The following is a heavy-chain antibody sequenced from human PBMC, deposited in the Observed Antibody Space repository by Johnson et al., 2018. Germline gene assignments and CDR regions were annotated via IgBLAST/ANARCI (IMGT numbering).Heavy chain of an antibody. J-gene: IGHJ6*03. CDR2: ISYDGSNK. V-gene: IGHV3-30-3*01. CDR3: ASMVFAPGIGEAGDPNCYMAV. D-gene: IGHD6-19*01. CDR1: GFTFRSYA. Sequence: QVQLVESGGGVVQPGRSLSLSCAASGFTFRSYAMHWVRQVQGKGLEWVEVISYDGSNKYYADSVKGRFTISRANSKNTLYLQSNSRGAEDTAVYFCASMVFAPGIGEAGDPNCYMAVWGKGTTVTDS.